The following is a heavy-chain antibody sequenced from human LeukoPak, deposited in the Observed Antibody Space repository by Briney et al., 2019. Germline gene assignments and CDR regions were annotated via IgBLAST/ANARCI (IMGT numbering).Heavy chain of an antibody. CDR3: AKGYYDYVWGSYYFDY. D-gene: IGHD3-16*01. V-gene: IGHV3-23*01. J-gene: IGHJ4*02. Sequence: GGSLRLSCAASRFTFSSYAMSWVRQAPGQGLEWVSAISGSGGSTYYADSVKGRFTISRDNSRDTLYLQMNSLRAEDTAVYYCAKGYYDYVWGSYYFDYWGQGTLVTVSS. CDR2: ISGSGGST. CDR1: RFTFSSYA.